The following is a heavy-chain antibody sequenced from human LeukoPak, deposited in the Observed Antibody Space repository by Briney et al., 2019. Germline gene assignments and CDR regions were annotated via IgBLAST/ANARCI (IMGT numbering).Heavy chain of an antibody. J-gene: IGHJ4*02. CDR1: GFTVSSNY. V-gene: IGHV3-53*01. Sequence: GGSLRLSCAASGFTVSSNYMSWVRQAPGKGLEWVSVIYSGGSTYYADSVKGRFTISRDISKNTVYLQMNSLRAEDTAVYYCARTPNYYYGSGNYYNDWGQGTLVTVSS. CDR3: ARTPNYYYGSGNYYND. CDR2: IYSGGST. D-gene: IGHD3-10*01.